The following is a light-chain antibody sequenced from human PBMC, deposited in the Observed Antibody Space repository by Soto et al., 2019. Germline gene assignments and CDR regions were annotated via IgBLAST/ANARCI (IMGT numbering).Light chain of an antibody. V-gene: IGKV1-5*01. CDR2: DAS. J-gene: IGKJ1*01. CDR1: QSISSW. Sequence: IQMTQSPSTLSASVGDRVTITYRASQSISSWLAWYQQKPGKAPKLLIYDASSLESGVPSRFSGSGSGTDFTLTISSLQSEDFAVYYCQQYYNWPKTFGQGTKVDIK. CDR3: QQYYNWPKT.